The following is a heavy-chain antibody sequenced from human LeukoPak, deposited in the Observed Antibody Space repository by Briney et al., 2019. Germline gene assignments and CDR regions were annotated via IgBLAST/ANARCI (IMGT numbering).Heavy chain of an antibody. J-gene: IGHJ5*02. V-gene: IGHV1-3*01. CDR2: INAGNGNT. CDR3: ARDYYYGSGNP. CDR1: GYTFTSYA. D-gene: IGHD3-10*01. Sequence: ASVKVSCKASGYTFTSYAMHWVRQAPGQRLEWMGWINAGNGNTKCSQKFQGRVTITRDTSASTAYMELSSLRSEDTAVYYCARDYYYGSGNPWGQGTLVAVSS.